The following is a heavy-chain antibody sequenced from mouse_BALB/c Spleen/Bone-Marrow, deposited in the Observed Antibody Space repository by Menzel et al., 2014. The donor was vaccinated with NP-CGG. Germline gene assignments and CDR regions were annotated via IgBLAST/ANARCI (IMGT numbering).Heavy chain of an antibody. CDR1: GFTFSSYG. D-gene: IGHD1-1*01. CDR2: INNNGGST. V-gene: IGHV5-6-3*01. CDR3: ARVYGWYFDV. Sequence: EVQGVESGGGLVQPGGSLKLSCVASGFTFSSYGMSWVCPTPDKRLELVATINNNGGSTYYPDSVKGQFTISRDNAKNTLYLQMSSLKSEDTAMYYCARVYGWYFDVWGAGTTVTVSS. J-gene: IGHJ1*01.